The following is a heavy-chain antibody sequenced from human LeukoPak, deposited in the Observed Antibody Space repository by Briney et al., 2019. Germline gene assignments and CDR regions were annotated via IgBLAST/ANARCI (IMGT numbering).Heavy chain of an antibody. CDR1: GGSLSGYY. CDR3: AASCYPDYGGNSEAFDI. V-gene: IGHV4-34*01. D-gene: IGHD4-23*01. Sequence: SETLSLTCAVYGGSLSGYYWSWIRQPPGKGLEWIGEINHSGSTNYNPSLKSRVTISVDTSKNQFSLKLSSVTAADTAVYYCAASCYPDYGGNSEAFDIWGQGTMVTVSS. J-gene: IGHJ3*02. CDR2: INHSGST.